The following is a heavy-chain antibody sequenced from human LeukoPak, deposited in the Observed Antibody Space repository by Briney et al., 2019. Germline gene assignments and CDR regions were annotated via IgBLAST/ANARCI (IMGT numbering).Heavy chain of an antibody. CDR2: LSSSGSAF. J-gene: IGHJ4*02. CDR3: ARSARLMKGVVEVTALDD. Sequence: GGPLRLSCEDSGFTFRSYEMNWVRQAPGKGLEWIAYLSSSGSAFSYADSVKGRFTIARDNAKNSVYLEMNSLRADDTAVYYCARSARLMKGVVEVTALDDWGQGTLVTVSS. D-gene: IGHD3-3*01. V-gene: IGHV3-48*03. CDR1: GFTFRSYE.